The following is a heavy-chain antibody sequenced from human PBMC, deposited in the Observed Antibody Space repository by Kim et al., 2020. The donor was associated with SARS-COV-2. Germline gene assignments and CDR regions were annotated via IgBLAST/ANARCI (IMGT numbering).Heavy chain of an antibody. CDR1: GFTFSSYA. Sequence: GGSLRLSCAVSGFTFSSYAMSWVRQAPGKGLEWVSFIYSDSSGTDYADSVKGRFTISRDNSKLYLQMNSLRADDTAVYYCARLGKEDWLARFYLEYWGQG. D-gene: IGHD3-9*01. J-gene: IGHJ4*02. CDR3: ARLGKEDWLARFYLEY. V-gene: IGHV3-23*03. CDR2: IYSDSSGT.